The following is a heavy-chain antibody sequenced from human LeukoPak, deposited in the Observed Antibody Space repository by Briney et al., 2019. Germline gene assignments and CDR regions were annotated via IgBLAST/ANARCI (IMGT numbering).Heavy chain of an antibody. V-gene: IGHV4-34*01. J-gene: IGHJ6*03. CDR1: GGSFSGYY. CDR3: ARSTAALYYYYYYMDV. Sequence: SETLSLTCAVYGGSFSGYYWSWIRQPPGKGLEWIGEINHSRSTNYNPSLKSRVTISVDTSKNQFSLKLSSVTAADTAVYYCARSTAALYYYYYYMDVWGKGTTVTVSS. D-gene: IGHD2-2*01. CDR2: INHSRST.